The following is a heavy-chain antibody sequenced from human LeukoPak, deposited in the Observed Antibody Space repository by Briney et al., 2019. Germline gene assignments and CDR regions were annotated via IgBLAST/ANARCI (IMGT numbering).Heavy chain of an antibody. CDR2: INGNTGGT. V-gene: IGHV1-2*02. D-gene: IGHD1-26*01. CDR3: ARDATLGGTKNSFDP. Sequence: ASVKVSCKTSGYSITGYYMHRVRQAPGQGLEWMGWINGNTGGTNYAQKLQGRVTMTRDTSISTAYMELSGLTFDDTAVHYCARDATLGGTKNSFDPWGQGTLVTVSS. J-gene: IGHJ5*02. CDR1: GYSITGYY.